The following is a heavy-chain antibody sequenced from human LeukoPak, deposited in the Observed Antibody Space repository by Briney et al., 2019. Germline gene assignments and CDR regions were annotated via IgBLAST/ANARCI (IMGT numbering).Heavy chain of an antibody. Sequence: GGSLRLSGAASGFTFSSYWMSWVRQAPGKGLEWVSGITGSGGSTYYADSVKGRFTISRDNSKNTLYLQMNSLRAEDTAIYYCARDERLLSFLKWGQGTLVTVSS. D-gene: IGHD3-3*01. J-gene: IGHJ4*02. CDR3: ARDERLLSFLK. CDR1: GFTFSSYW. V-gene: IGHV3-23*01. CDR2: ITGSGGST.